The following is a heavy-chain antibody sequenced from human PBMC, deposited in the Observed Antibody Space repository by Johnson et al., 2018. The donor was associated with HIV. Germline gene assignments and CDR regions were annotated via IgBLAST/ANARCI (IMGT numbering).Heavy chain of an antibody. CDR3: ARGYCSGGSCYSEYAFDI. CDR1: GFTFSSYG. CDR2: ISYDGSNK. D-gene: IGHD2-15*01. Sequence: QVQLVESGGGVVQPGKSLRLSCAASGFTFSSYGMHWVRQAAGKGLEWVAVISYDGSNKYYADSVKGRFTISRDNSKNTLYLQMNSLRAEDTAVYYCARGYCSGGSCYSEYAFDIWGQGTMVTVSS. J-gene: IGHJ3*02. V-gene: IGHV3-30*19.